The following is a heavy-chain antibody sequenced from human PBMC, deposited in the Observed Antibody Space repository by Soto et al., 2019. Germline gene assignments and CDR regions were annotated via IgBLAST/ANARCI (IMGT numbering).Heavy chain of an antibody. J-gene: IGHJ4*02. CDR3: ARGEGSDY. V-gene: IGHV4-30-4*01. Sequence: QVQLQESGPGLVKPSQTLSLTCTVSGGSISSGDYYWSWIRRPPGKGLEWIGYIYYSGSTYYNPSVKRRVTIPVHTSKNQVSLKLSSVTAADTAVYYCARGEGSDYWGQGTLVTVSS. CDR2: IYYSGST. CDR1: GGSISSGDYY. D-gene: IGHD1-26*01.